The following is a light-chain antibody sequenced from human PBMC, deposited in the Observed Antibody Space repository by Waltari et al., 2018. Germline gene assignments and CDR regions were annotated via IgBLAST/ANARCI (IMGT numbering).Light chain of an antibody. CDR2: STN. V-gene: IGLV8-61*01. Sequence: QTVVTQEPSFSVSPGGTVTLTCGLSSCSVSTTSYPSWYQQTPGQAPRTLIYSTNIRSSGVPDRFSGSILGNKAALIITGAQAVDASDYYCLLYMPSGDWLFGGGTKLTVL. CDR3: LLYMPSGDWL. J-gene: IGLJ3*02. CDR1: SCSVSTTSY.